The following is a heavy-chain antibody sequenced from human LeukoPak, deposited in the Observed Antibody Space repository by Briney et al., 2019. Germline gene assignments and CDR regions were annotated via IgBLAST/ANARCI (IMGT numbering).Heavy chain of an antibody. CDR2: IYYSGST. J-gene: IGHJ4*02. V-gene: IGHV4-39*07. CDR3: ARGYYFGSGRGYYFDY. D-gene: IGHD3-10*01. CDR1: GGSISSSSYY. Sequence: SETLSLTCTVSGGSISSSSYYWGWIRQPPGKGLEWIGCIYYSGSTYYNPSLKSRVTISVDTYKNQFSLKLSSVTAADTAVFYCARGYYFGSGRGYYFDYWGQGTLVTVSS.